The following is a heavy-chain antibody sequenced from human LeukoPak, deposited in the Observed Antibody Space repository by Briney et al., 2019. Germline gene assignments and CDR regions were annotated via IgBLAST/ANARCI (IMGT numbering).Heavy chain of an antibody. CDR2: IKQDGSEK. CDR1: RFTFSTYW. Sequence: GGSLRLSCAASRFTFSTYWVHRVRQAPGKGLEWVANIKQDGSEKYYVDSVKGRFTISRDNAKNSLYLQMNSLRAEDTAVYYCASGLVGFDYWGQGTLVTVSS. J-gene: IGHJ4*02. D-gene: IGHD2-8*02. CDR3: ASGLVGFDY. V-gene: IGHV3-7*01.